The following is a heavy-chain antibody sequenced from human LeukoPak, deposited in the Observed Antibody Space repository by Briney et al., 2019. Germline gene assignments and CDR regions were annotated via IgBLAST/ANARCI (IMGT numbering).Heavy chain of an antibody. J-gene: IGHJ6*03. Sequence: GGSLRLFCAASGFTFDDYGMSWVRQAPGKGLEGGSGINWNGGSTGYADSVKGRFTVSRDNAKNSLYLQMNSLRAEDTAVYYCARDSVMGYYYYYYYMDVWGKGTTVTVSS. D-gene: IGHD2-8*01. CDR3: ARDSVMGYYYYYYYMDV. CDR2: INWNGGST. V-gene: IGHV3-20*04. CDR1: GFTFDDYG.